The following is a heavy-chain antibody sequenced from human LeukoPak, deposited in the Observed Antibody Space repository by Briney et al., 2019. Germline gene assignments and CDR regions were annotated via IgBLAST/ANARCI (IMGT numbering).Heavy chain of an antibody. CDR1: GYTFTSYY. Sequence: GASVKVSCKASGYTFTSYYMHWVRQAPGQGLEWMGIINPSGGSTSYAQKFQGRVTMTTDTSTSTAYMELRSLRSDDTAVYYCARATVTTDDAFDIWGQGTMVTVSS. D-gene: IGHD4-17*01. J-gene: IGHJ3*02. V-gene: IGHV1-46*01. CDR3: ARATVTTDDAFDI. CDR2: INPSGGST.